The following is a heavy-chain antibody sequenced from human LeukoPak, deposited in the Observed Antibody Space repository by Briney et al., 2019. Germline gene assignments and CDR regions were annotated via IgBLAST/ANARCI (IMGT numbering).Heavy chain of an antibody. CDR1: GYTFTSYD. CDR3: ARDSETGDY. CDR2: MNPNSGNT. D-gene: IGHD1-14*01. J-gene: IGHJ4*02. Sequence: ASVKISCKASGYTFTSYDINWVRQDTGQGLEWMGGMNPNSGNTGYAQKFQGRVTITRSTCISTAYMEVSSLRSEDTAVYYCARDSETGDYWGQGTLVTVSS. V-gene: IGHV1-8*01.